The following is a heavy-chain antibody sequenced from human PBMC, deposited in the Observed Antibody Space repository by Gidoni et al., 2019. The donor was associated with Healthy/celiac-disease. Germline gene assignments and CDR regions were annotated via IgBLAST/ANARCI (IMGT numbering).Heavy chain of an antibody. D-gene: IGHD2-15*01. V-gene: IGHV1-2*04. Sequence: QVQLVQSGAEVKKPGASVKVSCKASGYTFTGYYMQWVRQAPGQGLEWMGWINPNSGGTNYAQKFQGWVTMTGDTSISTAYMELSRLRSDDTAVYYCARGGLPRGGRDGSRGDYYYMDVWGKGTTVTVSS. J-gene: IGHJ6*03. CDR3: ARGGLPRGGRDGSRGDYYYMDV. CDR1: GYTFTGYY. CDR2: INPNSGGT.